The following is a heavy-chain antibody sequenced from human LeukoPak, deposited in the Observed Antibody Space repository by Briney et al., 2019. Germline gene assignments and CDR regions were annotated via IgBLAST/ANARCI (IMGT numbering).Heavy chain of an antibody. CDR2: INHSGST. CDR3: ARTQDYGDYIDY. J-gene: IGHJ4*02. V-gene: IGHV4-34*01. CDR1: GGSFSGYY. Sequence: PSETLSITCAVYGGSFSGYYWSWIRQPPGKGLEWIGEINHSGSTNYNPSPKSRVTISVDTSKNQFSLKLSSVTAADTAVYYCARTQDYGDYIDYWGQGTLVTVSS. D-gene: IGHD4-17*01.